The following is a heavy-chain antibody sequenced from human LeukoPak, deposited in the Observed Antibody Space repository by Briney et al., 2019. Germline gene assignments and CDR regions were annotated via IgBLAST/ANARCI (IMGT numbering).Heavy chain of an antibody. D-gene: IGHD2-8*01. V-gene: IGHV3-23*01. J-gene: IGHJ4*02. CDR1: GVAFGSYS. CDR3: ARSSCPNNRCTYYLDY. Sequence: GGSLRLSCAASGVAFGSYSMNWVRQAPGKGLEWVSAISRSGETTVYADSMRGRFTMSRDNSKNTLYLQMNSLGAEDTAVYYCARSSCPNNRCTYYLDYWGQGNLVTVSS. CDR2: ISRSGETT.